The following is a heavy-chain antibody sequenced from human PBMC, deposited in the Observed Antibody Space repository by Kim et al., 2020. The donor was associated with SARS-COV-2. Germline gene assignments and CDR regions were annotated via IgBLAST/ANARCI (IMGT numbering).Heavy chain of an antibody. CDR3: ASVGAYGSGSDSY. D-gene: IGHD3-10*01. Sequence: SHKFQGRVTITRDTSASTAYMELSSLRTEDTAVYYCASVGAYGSGSDSYWGQGTLVTVSS. J-gene: IGHJ4*02. V-gene: IGHV1-3*01.